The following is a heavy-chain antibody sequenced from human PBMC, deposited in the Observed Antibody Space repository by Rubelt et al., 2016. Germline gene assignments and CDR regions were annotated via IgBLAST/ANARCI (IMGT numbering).Heavy chain of an antibody. D-gene: IGHD3-22*01. Sequence: QLQLQESGPGLVKPSETLSLTCTVSGGSISSSSNYWGWIRQPPGKGLEWIGSVYYDGHTYYNPSLKSRLTISVDTSKNQFSLGLSSVTAADTAVYYCARESYDSSGYYAYWGQGTLVTVSS. CDR2: VYYDGHT. V-gene: IGHV4-39*07. CDR3: ARESYDSSGYYAY. J-gene: IGHJ4*02. CDR1: GGSISSSSNY.